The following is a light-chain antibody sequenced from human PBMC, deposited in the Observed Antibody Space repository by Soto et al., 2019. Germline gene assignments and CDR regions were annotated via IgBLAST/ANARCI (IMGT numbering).Light chain of an antibody. Sequence: DIQMTPSPSSLSASVGDRVTITCRASQSISSYLNWYQQKPGKAPKLLIYAASSLQSGVPSRFSGSGSGTDFTLTINRLQPDDFATYYCQHYNSFPWTFGQGTKVDIK. CDR1: QSISSY. CDR3: QHYNSFPWT. V-gene: IGKV1-39*01. J-gene: IGKJ1*01. CDR2: AAS.